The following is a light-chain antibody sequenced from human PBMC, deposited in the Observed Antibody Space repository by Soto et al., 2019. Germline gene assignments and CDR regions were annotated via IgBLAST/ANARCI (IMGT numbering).Light chain of an antibody. J-gene: IGLJ2*01. CDR1: SGHSTYI. CDR2: LEGSGSY. V-gene: IGLV4-60*02. CDR3: ETWDTNVVV. Sequence: QPVLTQSSSASASLGSSVKLTCTLSSGHSTYIIAWHQQQPEKATRYLMKLEGSGSYNKGSGIPDRFSGSSSGADRYLTISNLQFEYEADYYCETWDTNVVVFGGGTKLTVL.